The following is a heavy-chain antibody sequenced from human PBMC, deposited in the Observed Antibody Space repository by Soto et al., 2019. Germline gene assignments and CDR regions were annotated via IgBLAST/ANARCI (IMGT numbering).Heavy chain of an antibody. J-gene: IGHJ6*02. V-gene: IGHV1-69*01. CDR3: ARSQGSSTSLEIYYYYYYGMDV. Sequence: QVQLVQSGAEVKKPGSSVTVSCKASGGTFSSYAISWVRQAPGQGLEWMGGIIPISGTANYAQKFQGRVTITADDSTGTASMELSSMRSADTAVYYCARSQGSSTSLEIYYYYYYGMDVWGQGTTVTVSS. D-gene: IGHD2-2*01. CDR1: GGTFSSYA. CDR2: IIPISGTA.